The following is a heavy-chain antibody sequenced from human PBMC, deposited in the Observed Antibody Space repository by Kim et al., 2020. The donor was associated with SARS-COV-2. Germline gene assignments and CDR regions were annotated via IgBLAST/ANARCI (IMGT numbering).Heavy chain of an antibody. V-gene: IGHV1-3*04. Sequence: ASVKVSCKASGYSFSNNALHWVRQAPGERLEWIGWINTGNGKAKYSQKFQGRVTITRDTSANTAYMELTSLRSEDTAIYYCAKAEILVWLAMFHFWGQGTRLTVSS. J-gene: IGHJ4*02. CDR1: GYSFSNNA. D-gene: IGHD3-3*01. CDR3: AKAEILVWLAMFHF. CDR2: INTGNGKA.